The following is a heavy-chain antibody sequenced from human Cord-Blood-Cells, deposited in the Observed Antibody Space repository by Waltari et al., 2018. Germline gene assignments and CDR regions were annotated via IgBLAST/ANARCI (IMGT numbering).Heavy chain of an antibody. CDR3: ARGGIFRIAAAGEYFQH. CDR1: GGSFSGYY. CDR2: SNHRGRA. Sequence: QVQLQQWGAGLLKPSENLSLPCAVYGGSFSGYYWSWIRPPPGKGLGWIEESNHRGRANYNPALKSRVTISVDTSKNQFSLKLSSVTAADTAVYYCARGGIFRIAAAGEYFQHWGQGTLVTVSS. V-gene: IGHV4-34*01. J-gene: IGHJ1*01. D-gene: IGHD6-13*01.